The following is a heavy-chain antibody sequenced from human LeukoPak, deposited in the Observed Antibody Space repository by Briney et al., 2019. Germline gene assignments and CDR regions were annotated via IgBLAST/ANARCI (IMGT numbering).Heavy chain of an antibody. Sequence: GGSLRLSCAASGFTFGSYEMNWVRQAPGKGLEWISYISSSGTTMYYADSVKGRFTISGDNAKNSLYLQMNSLRAEDTAVYYCARVLPVVPATSFDNWGQGTLVTVSS. CDR3: ARVLPVVPATSFDN. D-gene: IGHD2-2*01. CDR2: ISSSGTTM. V-gene: IGHV3-48*03. CDR1: GFTFGSYE. J-gene: IGHJ4*02.